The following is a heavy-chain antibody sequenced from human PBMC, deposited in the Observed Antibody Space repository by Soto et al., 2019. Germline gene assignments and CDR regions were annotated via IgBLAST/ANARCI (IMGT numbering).Heavy chain of an antibody. CDR3: ARWLQPLDY. D-gene: IGHD5-12*01. Sequence: ASVKVSCKASGYTFTNYYMHWVRQAPGQGLEWMGWINPNSGGTKYAQKFQGRVTMTRDTSISTAYMDLSRLRSEDTAVYYCARWLQPLDYWGQGTLVTVSS. CDR2: INPNSGGT. J-gene: IGHJ4*02. CDR1: GYTFTNYY. V-gene: IGHV1-2*02.